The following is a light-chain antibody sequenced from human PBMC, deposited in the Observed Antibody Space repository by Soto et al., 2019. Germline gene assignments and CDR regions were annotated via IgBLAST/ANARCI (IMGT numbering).Light chain of an antibody. CDR1: QLFSSN. J-gene: IGKJ5*01. CDR2: GSS. CDR3: QQYNDWPRT. Sequence: EIVMTQSPATLSVSPGESVTLSCRASQLFSSNLAWYQRIPGQAPRLLIYGSSTRATGVPPRFSGSASGTEFTLTISSVQSEDFGVYYCQQYNDWPRTFGQGTRLEIK. V-gene: IGKV3-15*01.